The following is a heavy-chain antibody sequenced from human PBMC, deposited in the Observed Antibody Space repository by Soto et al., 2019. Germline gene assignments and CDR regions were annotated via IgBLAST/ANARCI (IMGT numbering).Heavy chain of an antibody. J-gene: IGHJ6*02. CDR2: TYYRSKWYN. Sequence: TLSLTCAISGDSVSSNSAAWNWIRQSPSRGLEWLGRTYYRSKWYNDYAVSVKSRITINPDTSKNQFSLQLNSVTPEDTAVYYCARDLGYRSGSYYYYYGMDVWGQGTTVTVSS. V-gene: IGHV6-1*01. CDR3: ARDLGYRSGSYYYYYGMDV. CDR1: GDSVSSNSAA. D-gene: IGHD2-15*01.